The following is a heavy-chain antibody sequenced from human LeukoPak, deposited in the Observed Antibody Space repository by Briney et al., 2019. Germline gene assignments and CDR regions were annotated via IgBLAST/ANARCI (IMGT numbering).Heavy chain of an antibody. CDR2: IIPILGIA. CDR1: GYTFTGYY. D-gene: IGHD4-23*01. Sequence: SVKVSCKSSGYTFTGYYMHWVRPAPGQGVEWMGRIIPILGIANYAQKFQGRVTITADKSTSTAYMELSSLRSEDTAVYYCARDRDYGGNSPYYYGMDVWGQGTTVTVSS. V-gene: IGHV1-69*04. J-gene: IGHJ6*02. CDR3: ARDRDYGGNSPYYYGMDV.